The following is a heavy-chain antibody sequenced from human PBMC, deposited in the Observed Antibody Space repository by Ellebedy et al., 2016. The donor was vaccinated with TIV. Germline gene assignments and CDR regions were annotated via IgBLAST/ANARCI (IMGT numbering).Heavy chain of an antibody. Sequence: GESLKISCAASGFTFNIFWMGWVRQAPGKGLEWVANIKQDGSEKYYVDSVKGRFTISRDNAETSLYLQMNSLTAADTAVYFCARDLGKSTYSSSPLDYWGQGTWSPSPQ. CDR2: IKQDGSEK. CDR1: GFTFNIFW. D-gene: IGHD6-6*01. J-gene: IGHJ4*02. V-gene: IGHV3-7*03. CDR3: ARDLGKSTYSSSPLDY.